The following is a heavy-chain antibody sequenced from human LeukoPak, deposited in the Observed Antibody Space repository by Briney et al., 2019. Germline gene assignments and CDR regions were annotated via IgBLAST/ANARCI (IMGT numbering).Heavy chain of an antibody. J-gene: IGHJ5*02. Sequence: SVKVSCKASGGTFSSYAISWVRQAPGQGLEWMGRIIPILGIANYAQKFQGRVTITADKSTSTAYMELSSLRSEDTAVYYCARSYYDSSGSNLFDPWGQGTLVTVSS. D-gene: IGHD3-22*01. CDR3: ARSYYDSSGSNLFDP. CDR2: IIPILGIA. CDR1: GGTFSSYA. V-gene: IGHV1-69*04.